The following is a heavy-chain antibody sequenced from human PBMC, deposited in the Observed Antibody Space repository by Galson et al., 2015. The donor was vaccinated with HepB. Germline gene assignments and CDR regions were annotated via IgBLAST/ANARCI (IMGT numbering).Heavy chain of an antibody. V-gene: IGHV3-7*01. J-gene: IGHJ2*01. CDR3: VRDYDPSARPLSYFDL. CDR1: GFTFSSYW. Sequence: SLRLSCAASGFTFSSYWMNWVRQAPGKGLEWVANIKQDGTETYYVDSVKGRFTISRDNARNSLYVQMNSLRAEDTAVYYCVRDYDPSARPLSYFDLWGRGTLVTVSS. D-gene: IGHD3-3*01. CDR2: IKQDGTET.